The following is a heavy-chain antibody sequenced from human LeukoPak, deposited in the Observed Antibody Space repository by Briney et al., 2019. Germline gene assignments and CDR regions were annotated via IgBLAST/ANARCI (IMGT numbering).Heavy chain of an antibody. D-gene: IGHD7-27*01. J-gene: IGHJ3*02. Sequence: PGGSLRLSCAASGFTFSSYSMNWVRQARGKGLEWVSYISSGSYTTYYADSVKGRFTISRDNAKNSLYLQMNSLRAEDMAVYYCAGNWGYAFDIWGQGTMVTVSS. CDR1: GFTFSSYS. V-gene: IGHV3-48*01. CDR3: AGNWGYAFDI. CDR2: ISSGSYTT.